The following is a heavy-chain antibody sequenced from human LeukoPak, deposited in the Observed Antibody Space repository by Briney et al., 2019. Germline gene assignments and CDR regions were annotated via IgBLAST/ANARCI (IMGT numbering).Heavy chain of an antibody. D-gene: IGHD3-22*01. CDR3: ARAEQMYYYDSSGYYGSDWFDP. J-gene: IGHJ5*02. CDR1: GGSISSYY. V-gene: IGHV4-59*01. Sequence: SETLSLTCTVSGGSISSYYWSWIRQPPGKGLEWIGYIYYSGSTNYNPSLKSRVTISVDTSTNQFSLKLSSVTAADTAVYYCARAEQMYYYDSSGYYGSDWFDPWGQGTLVTVSS. CDR2: IYYSGST.